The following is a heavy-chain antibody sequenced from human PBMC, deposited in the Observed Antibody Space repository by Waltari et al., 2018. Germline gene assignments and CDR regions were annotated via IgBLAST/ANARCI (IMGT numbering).Heavy chain of an antibody. D-gene: IGHD4-17*01. Sequence: EVQLVQSGAEVKKPGESLRISCQGSGYSFASYWIGWVRQMPGEGLEWIGISYPGDSDTRYSPSLQGQVTLSADKSIDTAYLQWSSLKASDTAIYYCARHLDYGDSNRGYLDFWGQGTLVTVSS. CDR1: GYSFASYW. J-gene: IGHJ4*02. V-gene: IGHV5-51*01. CDR3: ARHLDYGDSNRGYLDF. CDR2: SYPGDSDT.